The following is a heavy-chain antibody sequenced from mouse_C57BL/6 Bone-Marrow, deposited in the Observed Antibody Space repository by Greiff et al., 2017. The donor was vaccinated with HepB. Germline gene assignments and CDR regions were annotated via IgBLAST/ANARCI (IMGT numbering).Heavy chain of an antibody. CDR3: VRFGHPGRRDYYAMDY. D-gene: IGHD6-1*01. CDR2: IRSKSNNYAT. J-gene: IGHJ4*01. Sequence: EVQLVESGGGLVQPKGSLKLSCAASGFSFNTYAMNWVRQAPGKGLEWVARIRSKSNNYATYYADSVKDRFTISRDDSESMLYLQMNNLKTEDTAMYYCVRFGHPGRRDYYAMDYWGQGTSVTVSS. CDR1: GFSFNTYA. V-gene: IGHV10-1*01.